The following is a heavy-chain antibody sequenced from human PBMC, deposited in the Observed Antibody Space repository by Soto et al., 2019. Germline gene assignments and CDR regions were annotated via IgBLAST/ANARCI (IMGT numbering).Heavy chain of an antibody. Sequence: CKASGYTFTSYGISWVRQAPGQGLERMGWISAYNGNTNYAQKNQGRVTMTTDTSTSTAYIELRSLRTDDTAVYYCARDWFGVDYWGQGTLVTVSS. CDR2: ISAYNGNT. CDR1: GYTFTSYG. V-gene: IGHV1-18*01. J-gene: IGHJ4*02. CDR3: ARDWFGVDY. D-gene: IGHD3-16*01.